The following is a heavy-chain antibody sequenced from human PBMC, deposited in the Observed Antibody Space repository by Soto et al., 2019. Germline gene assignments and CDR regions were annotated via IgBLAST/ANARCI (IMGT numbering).Heavy chain of an antibody. CDR1: GGTFSSYT. CDR2: IIPILGIA. V-gene: IGHV1-69*02. Sequence: QVQLVQSGAEVKKPGSSVKVSCKASGGTFSSYTISWVRQAPGQGLEWMGRIIPILGIANYAQKFQGRVTITADKSTSTAYMELSSLRSEDTAVYYCARGLVDTAMVKGWFDPWGQGTLVTVSS. J-gene: IGHJ5*02. D-gene: IGHD5-18*01. CDR3: ARGLVDTAMVKGWFDP.